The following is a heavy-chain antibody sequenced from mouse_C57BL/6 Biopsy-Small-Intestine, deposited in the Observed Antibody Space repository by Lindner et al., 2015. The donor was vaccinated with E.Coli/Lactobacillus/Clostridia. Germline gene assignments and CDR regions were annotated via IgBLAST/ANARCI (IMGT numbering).Heavy chain of an antibody. CDR2: IYPRSGNT. D-gene: IGHD2-1*01. V-gene: IGHV1-81*01. CDR3: ARREDGNSLFDY. Sequence: VQLQESGAELARPGASVKLSCKASGYTFTSYGISWVKQRTGQGLEWIGEIYPRSGNTYYNEKFKGKATLTADKSSGTAYMELRSLTSEDSAVYFCARREDGNSLFDYWGQGTTLTVSS. J-gene: IGHJ2*01. CDR1: GYTFTSYG.